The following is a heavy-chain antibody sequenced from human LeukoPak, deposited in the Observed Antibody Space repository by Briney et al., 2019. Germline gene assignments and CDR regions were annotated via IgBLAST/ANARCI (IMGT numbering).Heavy chain of an antibody. D-gene: IGHD1-26*01. CDR3: ARLLVGATEHNHLDY. V-gene: IGHV5-51*01. CDR2: IYPGDSDT. J-gene: IGHJ4*02. CDR1: GYSFTSYW. Sequence: GESLKISCKGSGYSFTSYWIGWVRQIPGKGLEWMGIIYPGDSDTRYSPSFQGQVTLSADKSLSTAYLQWSSLKGSDTAMYYCARLLVGATEHNHLDYWGQGTLVTVSS.